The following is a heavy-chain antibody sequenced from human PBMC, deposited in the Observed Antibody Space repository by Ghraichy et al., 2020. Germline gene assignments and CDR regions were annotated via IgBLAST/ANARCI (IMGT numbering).Heavy chain of an antibody. CDR1: GFIFSNYA. D-gene: IGHD2-2*01. CDR3: AKARGDFGSTSANDY. V-gene: IGHV3-23*01. J-gene: IGHJ4*02. Sequence: GGSLRLSCEVSGFIFSNYAMTWVRQAPGKGLEWVASISGNDGRTKYADSVKGRFTISRDNSKNTLYLQMSSLRDEDTAIYYCAKARGDFGSTSANDYWGQGTLVTVSS. CDR2: ISGNDGRT.